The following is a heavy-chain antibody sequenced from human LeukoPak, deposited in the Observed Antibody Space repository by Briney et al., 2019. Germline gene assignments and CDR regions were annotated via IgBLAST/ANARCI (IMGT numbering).Heavy chain of an antibody. CDR1: GFTFSSYS. D-gene: IGHD4-11*01. CDR2: ISSSSSTI. J-gene: IGHJ4*02. V-gene: IGHV3-48*01. CDR3: ARAQSFHDYSND. Sequence: GGSLRLSCAASGFTFSSYSMNWVRQAPGKGLEWISYISSSSSTIYYADSVKGRFTISRDNAKNSLYLQMNSLRAEDTAVYYCARAQSFHDYSNDWGQGTLVTVSS.